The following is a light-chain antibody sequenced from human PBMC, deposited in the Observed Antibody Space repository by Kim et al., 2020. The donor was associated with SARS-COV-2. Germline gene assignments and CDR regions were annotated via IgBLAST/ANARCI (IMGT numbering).Light chain of an antibody. CDR2: RTY. Sequence: SPGEKVALSCRASQSVSSNYLVWYQQKPGQAPRLIIYRTYTRATGIPDRFSGSGSGTDFTLTISRLEPEDFAVYYCQQHNTSPWTFGQGTKVDIK. J-gene: IGKJ1*01. V-gene: IGKV3-20*01. CDR3: QQHNTSPWT. CDR1: QSVSSNY.